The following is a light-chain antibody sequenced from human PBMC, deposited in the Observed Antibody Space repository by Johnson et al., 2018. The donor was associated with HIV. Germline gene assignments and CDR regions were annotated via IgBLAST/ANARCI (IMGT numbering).Light chain of an antibody. CDR3: GAWDSSLSAYV. V-gene: IGLV1-51*01. CDR2: DNN. Sequence: QLVLTQPPSVSAAPGQKVTISCSGSSSNIGNKYVSWYQQLPGTAPKLLIYDNNKRPSGIPDRFSGSKSGTSATLGITGLQTGDEADYYCGAWDSSLSAYVCATETKVTVL. J-gene: IGLJ1*01. CDR1: SSNIGNKY.